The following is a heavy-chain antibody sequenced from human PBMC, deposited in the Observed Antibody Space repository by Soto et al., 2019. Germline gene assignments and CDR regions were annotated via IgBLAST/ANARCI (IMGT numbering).Heavy chain of an antibody. Sequence: QVQLVQSGAEVRQPGASLKVSCKASAYRFTAYYMHWVRQAPGQGLEWMGWINPNNGATVYAQKFQGWVTMTRDTSISTVHMELNSLRSEDTAMYYCARSGNGLYDAFDIWGQGTMLTVSS. D-gene: IGHD2-8*01. CDR2: INPNNGAT. CDR1: AYRFTAYY. V-gene: IGHV1-2*04. CDR3: ARSGNGLYDAFDI. J-gene: IGHJ3*02.